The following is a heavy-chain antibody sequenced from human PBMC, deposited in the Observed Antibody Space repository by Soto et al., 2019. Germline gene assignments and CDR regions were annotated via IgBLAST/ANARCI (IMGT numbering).Heavy chain of an antibody. Sequence: EGSLSLSCAASGFTFSRFSMHWVRQAPGKGLAWVAVISYDGNNKHFAESVKGRFSISRDDSKNTVYLEMNNLRGDDSAVYYCARDHGMFLSYYYYGMDVWGQGTTVTVAS. CDR3: ARDHGMFLSYYYYGMDV. D-gene: IGHD3-10*02. CDR1: GFTFSRFS. CDR2: ISYDGNNK. V-gene: IGHV3-30-3*01. J-gene: IGHJ6*02.